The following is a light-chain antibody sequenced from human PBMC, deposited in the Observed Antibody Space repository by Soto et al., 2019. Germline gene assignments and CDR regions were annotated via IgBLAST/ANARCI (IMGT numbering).Light chain of an antibody. CDR1: SGHSSFA. V-gene: IGLV4-69*01. CDR2: VNSDGSH. CDR3: QSWGTGIRV. J-gene: IGLJ3*02. Sequence: QSVLTQSPSVSASLGASVKVTCTLSSGHSSFAIAWHQQQPVEGPRYLMKVNSDGSHTKGDGIPDRFSGSSSGAERYLIISSLQSEDEAEYYCQSWGTGIRVFGGGTKLTVL.